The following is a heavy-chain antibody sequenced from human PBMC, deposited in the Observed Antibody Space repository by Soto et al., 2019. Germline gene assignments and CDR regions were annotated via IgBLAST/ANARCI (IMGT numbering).Heavy chain of an antibody. CDR3: ARERTGTTGYYFDY. CDR1: GCTFSSYA. D-gene: IGHD1-7*01. J-gene: IGHJ4*02. Sequence: SVKVSCKASGCTFSSYAISWVRRAPGQGLEWMGGIIPIFGTANYAQKFQGRVTITADESTSTAYMELSSLRSEDTAVYYCARERTGTTGYYFDYWGQGTLVTVS. CDR2: IIPIFGTA. V-gene: IGHV1-69*13.